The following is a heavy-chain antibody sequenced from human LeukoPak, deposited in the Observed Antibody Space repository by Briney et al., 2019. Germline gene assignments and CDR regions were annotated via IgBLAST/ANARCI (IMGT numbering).Heavy chain of an antibody. D-gene: IGHD1-26*01. Sequence: PGGSLRLSCAASGFTFSSYWMSWVRQAPGKGLEWVANIKQDGSEKYYVDSVKGRFTISRDNAKNSLYLQMNSLRAEDTALYYCAKDISLGGSYYEWYYGMDVWGQGTTVTVSS. CDR1: GFTFSSYW. CDR2: IKQDGSEK. V-gene: IGHV3-7*03. J-gene: IGHJ6*02. CDR3: AKDISLGGSYYEWYYGMDV.